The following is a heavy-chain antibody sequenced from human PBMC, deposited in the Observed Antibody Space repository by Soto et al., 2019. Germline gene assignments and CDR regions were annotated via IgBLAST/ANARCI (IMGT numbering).Heavy chain of an antibody. CDR2: IFYSGST. CDR1: SGSISSTIYS. J-gene: IGHJ5*02. V-gene: IGHV4-39*01. Sequence: SETLSLTCTVSSGSISSTIYSWDWIRQPPGKGLEWIGSIFYSGSTYYNPSLKSRVTISVDTSKNQFSLTLTSVTAADTAVYYCARYCSGGSCYEGRSSLFDPWGQGTLVTVSS. D-gene: IGHD2-15*01. CDR3: ARYCSGGSCYEGRSSLFDP.